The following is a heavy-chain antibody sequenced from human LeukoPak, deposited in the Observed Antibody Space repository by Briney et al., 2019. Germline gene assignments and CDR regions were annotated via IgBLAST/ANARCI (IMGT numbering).Heavy chain of an antibody. CDR3: TTDWLVGY. J-gene: IGHJ4*02. Sequence: GGSLRLSCAASGFSFSSHGMSWVRQAPGKGLEWVGRIKSKTDGGTTDYAAPVKGRFTISRDDSENTLYLQMNSLKTEDTAVYYCTTDWLVGYWGQGTLVTVSS. CDR1: GFSFSSHG. D-gene: IGHD6-19*01. CDR2: IKSKTDGGTT. V-gene: IGHV3-15*01.